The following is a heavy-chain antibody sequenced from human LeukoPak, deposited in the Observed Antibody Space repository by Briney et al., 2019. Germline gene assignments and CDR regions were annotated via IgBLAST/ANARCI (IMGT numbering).Heavy chain of an antibody. CDR3: ARGGYYDILTGYLDY. CDR1: RFTFSSYG. V-gene: IGHV3-33*01. J-gene: IGHJ4*02. Sequence: PGRSLRLSCAASRFTFSSYGMHWVRQAPGKGLEWVAVIWYDGSNKYYADSVKGRFTISRDNSKNTLYLQMNSLRAEDTAVYYCARGGYYDILTGYLDYWGQGTLVTVSS. D-gene: IGHD3-9*01. CDR2: IWYDGSNK.